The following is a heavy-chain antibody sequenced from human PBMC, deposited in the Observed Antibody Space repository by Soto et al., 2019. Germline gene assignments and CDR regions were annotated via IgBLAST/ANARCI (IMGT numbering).Heavy chain of an antibody. CDR2: IGESGTPT. J-gene: IGHJ6*02. CDR1: GFTFSSYA. Sequence: GSLRLSYAASGFTFSSYAMKWVRQAPGKGLEWVSLIGESGTPTYYADSVKGRFTISRDNSGNTLFLEMYSLRAEDTAVYYCARYIPGVRYYGMDVWGQGTTVTVSS. CDR3: ARYIPGVRYYGMDV. D-gene: IGHD2-2*01. V-gene: IGHV3-23*01.